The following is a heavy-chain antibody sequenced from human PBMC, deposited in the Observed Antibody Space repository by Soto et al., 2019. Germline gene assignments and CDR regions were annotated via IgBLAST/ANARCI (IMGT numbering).Heavy chain of an antibody. CDR3: AKDQSGYGPYAMDV. Sequence: QVQLVESGGGVVQPGRSLRLSCAASGFTFSTYGMHWVRQAPGKGLEWVAVISYDGTNRNHADSVKGPFTISRDNSKNTRHVQRSSLRAEATAVYYCAKDQSGYGPYAMDVWGQGAGVTVSS. D-gene: IGHD5-12*01. CDR1: GFTFSTYG. J-gene: IGHJ6*02. V-gene: IGHV3-30*18. CDR2: ISYDGTNR.